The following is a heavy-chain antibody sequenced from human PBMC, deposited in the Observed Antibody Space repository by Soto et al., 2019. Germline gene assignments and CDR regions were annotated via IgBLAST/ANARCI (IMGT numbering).Heavy chain of an antibody. CDR1: GFTFSSYA. CDR2: ISYDGSNK. CDR3: AMLGGWSGGSSGMDV. V-gene: IGHV3-30-3*01. D-gene: IGHD6-19*01. Sequence: PGGSLRLSCAASGFTFSSYAMHWVRQAPGKGLEWVAVISYDGSNKYYADSVKGRFTISRDNSKNTLYLQMNSLRAEDTAVYYCAMLGGWSGGSSGMDVWGQGTKVTVSS. J-gene: IGHJ6*02.